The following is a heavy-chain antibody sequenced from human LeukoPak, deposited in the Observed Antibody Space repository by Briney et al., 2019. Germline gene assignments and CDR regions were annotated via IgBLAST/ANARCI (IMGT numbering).Heavy chain of an antibody. CDR3: SKAPLGACAGAVCYYLDV. V-gene: IGHV3-23*01. CDR1: EFSISHYA. CDR2: DTSSTTST. Sequence: GGSLRLSCTASEFSISHYAMSWVRQAPGKGLEWVSADTSSTTSTYYASSVRGRFTISRDNSMNTLYLQMNSLRADDTAVYYCSKAPLGACAGAVCYYLDVWGKGTTVTVSS. J-gene: IGHJ6*03. D-gene: IGHD2-8*02.